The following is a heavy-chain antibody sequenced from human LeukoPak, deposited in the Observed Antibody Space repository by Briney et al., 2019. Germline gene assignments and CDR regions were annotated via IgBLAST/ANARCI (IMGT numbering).Heavy chain of an antibody. Sequence: GGSLRLSCAASGLTFSKYWMLWVRQAPGKGLKSVSRINTDGTVTTYADSVKGRFTVSRDNADNTMFLQMNSVRDEDTAVYYCATKQWLAPPPDSWGQGTPVTVCS. J-gene: IGHJ4*02. CDR2: INTDGTVT. CDR1: GLTFSKYW. D-gene: IGHD6-19*01. CDR3: ATKQWLAPPPDS. V-gene: IGHV3-74*01.